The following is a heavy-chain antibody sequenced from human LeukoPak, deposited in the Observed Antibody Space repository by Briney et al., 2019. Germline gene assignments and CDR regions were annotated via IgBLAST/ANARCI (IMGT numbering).Heavy chain of an antibody. V-gene: IGHV3-33*01. J-gene: IGHJ4*02. CDR1: GFIFSSYV. D-gene: IGHD3-16*01. CDR2: IWYDGSNK. CDR3: ARPNWGAQLGYFDY. Sequence: PGWSLSLSCEASGFIFSSYVMHWVRQAPGKGLEWVASIWYDGSNKYYADSVKGRFTISRDNPKNTLYLLMNSLRAEDTAVYYCARPNWGAQLGYFDYWGQGTLVIVSS.